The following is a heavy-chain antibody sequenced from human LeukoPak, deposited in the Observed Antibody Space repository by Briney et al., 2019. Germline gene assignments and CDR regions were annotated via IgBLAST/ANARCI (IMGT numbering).Heavy chain of an antibody. CDR1: GFTFSSYA. Sequence: GWSLRLSCAASGFTFSSYAMSWVRQAPGKGLEWVSAISGSGGSTYYADSVKGRFTISRDNSKNTLYLQMNSLRAEDTAVYYCAKDPTSSGSYSFYYYYGMDVWGQGTTVTVSS. V-gene: IGHV3-23*01. CDR3: AKDPTSSGSYSFYYYYGMDV. J-gene: IGHJ6*02. CDR2: ISGSGGST. D-gene: IGHD3-10*01.